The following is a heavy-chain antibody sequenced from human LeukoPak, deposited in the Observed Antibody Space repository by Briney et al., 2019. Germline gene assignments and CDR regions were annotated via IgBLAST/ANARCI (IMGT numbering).Heavy chain of an antibody. CDR2: INNDGRST. CDR1: GFAFTTYG. J-gene: IGHJ4*02. Sequence: TGGSLRLSCVASGFAFTTYGMMWVRQAPGKGLVGVSYINNDGRSTTYADSVKGRFTISRDNAKNTLYLQMNSLRDDDTAMYYCARNYNGMSYWGQGTLVIVSS. V-gene: IGHV3-74*01. CDR3: ARNYNGMSY. D-gene: IGHD1-26*01.